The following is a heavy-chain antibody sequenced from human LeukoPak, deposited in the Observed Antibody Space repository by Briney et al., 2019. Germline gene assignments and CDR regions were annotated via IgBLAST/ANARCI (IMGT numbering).Heavy chain of an antibody. CDR3: ARGSTYSSSLNWFDP. CDR2: IYYSGST. Sequence: PSETLSLTCTVSGGSISSYYWSWIRQPPGKGLEWIGYIYYSGSTNYNPSLKSRVTISVDTSKNQFSLKLSSVTAADTAVYYCARGSTYSSSLNWFDPWGQGTLVTVSS. CDR1: GGSISSYY. J-gene: IGHJ5*02. V-gene: IGHV4-59*01. D-gene: IGHD6-13*01.